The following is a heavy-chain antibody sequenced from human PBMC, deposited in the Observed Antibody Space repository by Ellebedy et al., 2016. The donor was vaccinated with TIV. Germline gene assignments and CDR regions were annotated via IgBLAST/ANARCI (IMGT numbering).Heavy chain of an antibody. V-gene: IGHV3-11*03. Sequence: GGSLRLXCEASGFTFSDYYMSWIRQAPGKGLEWVSYITSSGTYTTYADSVKGRFTISRDNAKNSLYLQMNSLTAEDTAVYYCARSVAGSPDYWGQGTLVTVSS. CDR3: ARSVAGSPDY. J-gene: IGHJ4*02. D-gene: IGHD6-19*01. CDR2: ITSSGTYT. CDR1: GFTFSDYY.